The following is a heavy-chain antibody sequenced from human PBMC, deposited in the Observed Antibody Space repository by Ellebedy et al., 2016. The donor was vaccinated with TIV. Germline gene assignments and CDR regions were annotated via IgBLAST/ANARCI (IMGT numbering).Heavy chain of an antibody. J-gene: IGHJ4*02. CDR3: ARHSYFYDSSAFYYDY. D-gene: IGHD3-22*01. Sequence: GGSLRLSCATSGFTFSSYSLNWVRQAPGKGLEWVSYIWSSSTTISYADSVKGRFTISGDNAKNSVYLEMNSLRAEDTAVYYCARHSYFYDSSAFYYDYWGQGTLVTVSS. V-gene: IGHV3-48*04. CDR2: IWSSSTTI. CDR1: GFTFSSYS.